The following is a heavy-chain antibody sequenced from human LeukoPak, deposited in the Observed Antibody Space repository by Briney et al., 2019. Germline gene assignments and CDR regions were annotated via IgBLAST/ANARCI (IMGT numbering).Heavy chain of an antibody. V-gene: IGHV3-7*03. CDR2: INQDESVK. Sequence: GGSLRLSCAASGFTFTKYWMSWVRQAPGKRLECVASINQDESVKRYVDSAKGRFTISRDNTQNSVYLEMNSLTAEDTALYYCARDLWAQQEGDGFDIWGQGTMVTVSS. J-gene: IGHJ3*02. D-gene: IGHD6-13*01. CDR1: GFTFTKYW. CDR3: ARDLWAQQEGDGFDI.